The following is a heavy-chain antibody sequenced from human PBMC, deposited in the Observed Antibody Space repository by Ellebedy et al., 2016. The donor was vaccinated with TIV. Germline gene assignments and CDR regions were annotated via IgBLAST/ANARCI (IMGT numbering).Heavy chain of an antibody. V-gene: IGHV3-33*01. CDR3: ARIKSSYYMDV. CDR2: IWDDGSEK. Sequence: GESLKISXAASGFTFRSYGMHWVRQAPGKGLEWVAVIWDDGSEKYYADSVRGRCTISRDNPKNTVYLQMNSLRAEDTAVYYCARIKSSYYMDVWGQGTTVSVSS. CDR1: GFTFRSYG. D-gene: IGHD3-10*01. J-gene: IGHJ6*03.